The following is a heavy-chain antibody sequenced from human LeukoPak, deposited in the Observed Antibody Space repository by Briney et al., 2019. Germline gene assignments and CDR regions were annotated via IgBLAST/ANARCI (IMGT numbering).Heavy chain of an antibody. CDR3: AKNYESGRGVPYGMDV. CDR2: ISRSGRDI. V-gene: IGHV3-21*01. CDR1: GFTFGTYA. J-gene: IGHJ6*02. D-gene: IGHD3-10*01. Sequence: GGSLRLSCAASGFTFGTYAMSWVRQAPGKGLEWVSSISRSGRDIYDADSVRGRFTISRDNARDSLYLQMNSLRVEDTAVYYCAKNYESGRGVPYGMDVWGQGTTVTVSS.